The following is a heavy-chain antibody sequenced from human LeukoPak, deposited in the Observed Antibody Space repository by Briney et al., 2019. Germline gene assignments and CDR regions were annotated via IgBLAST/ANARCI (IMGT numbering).Heavy chain of an antibody. J-gene: IGHJ5*02. CDR1: GYTLTELS. Sequence: EASVKVSCKVSGYTLTELSMHWVRQAPGKGLEWMGGFDPEDGETIYAQKFQGRVTMTEDTSTDTAYMELSSLRSEDTAVYYCARAGGIVATRNWFDPWGQGTLVTVSS. CDR3: ARAGGIVATRNWFDP. D-gene: IGHD5-12*01. V-gene: IGHV1-24*01. CDR2: FDPEDGET.